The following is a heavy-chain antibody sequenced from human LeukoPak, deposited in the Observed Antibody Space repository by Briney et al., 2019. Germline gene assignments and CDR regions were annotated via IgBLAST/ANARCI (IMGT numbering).Heavy chain of an antibody. V-gene: IGHV3-48*04. CDR1: GFTFSSYW. Sequence: GGSLRLSCAASGFTFSSYWMSWVRQAPGKGLEWVSYISSSGSTIYYADSVKGRFTISRDNAKNSLYLQMNSLRAEDTAVYYCARGALNYCSSTSCYTYYYGMDVWGQGTTVTVSS. CDR3: ARGALNYCSSTSCYTYYYGMDV. J-gene: IGHJ6*02. D-gene: IGHD2-2*01. CDR2: ISSSGSTI.